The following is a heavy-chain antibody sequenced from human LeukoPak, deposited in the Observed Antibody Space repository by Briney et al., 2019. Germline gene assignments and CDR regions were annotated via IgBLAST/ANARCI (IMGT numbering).Heavy chain of an antibody. CDR1: GYTFTSYG. CDR2: ISAYNGNT. Sequence: ASVKVSCKASGYTFTSYGISWVRQAPGQGLEWMGWISAYNGNTNYAQKLQGRVTMTTDTSTSTAYMELRSLRSDDTAVYYCAKITMVRGVIKFLDYWGQGTLVTVSS. J-gene: IGHJ4*02. D-gene: IGHD3-10*01. CDR3: AKITMVRGVIKFLDY. V-gene: IGHV1-18*01.